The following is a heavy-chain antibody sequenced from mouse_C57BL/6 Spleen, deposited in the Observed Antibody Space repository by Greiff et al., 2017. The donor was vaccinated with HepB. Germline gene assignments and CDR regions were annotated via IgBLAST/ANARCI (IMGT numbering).Heavy chain of an antibody. V-gene: IGHV1-55*01. CDR3: ARRLDWYFDV. D-gene: IGHD4-1*01. Sequence: VQLQQSGAELVKPGASVKMSCKASGYTFTSYWITWVKQRPGQGLEWIGDIYPGSGSTNYNEKFKRKATLTVDTSSSTAYMQLSSLTSEDSAVYYCARRLDWYFDVWGTGTTVTVSS. CDR2: IYPGSGST. J-gene: IGHJ1*03. CDR1: GYTFTSYW.